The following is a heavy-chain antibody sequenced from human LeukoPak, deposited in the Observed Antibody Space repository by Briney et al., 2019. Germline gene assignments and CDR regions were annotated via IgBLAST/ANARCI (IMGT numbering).Heavy chain of an antibody. CDR3: ARRGNMSSHAFDI. J-gene: IGHJ3*02. D-gene: IGHD2/OR15-2a*01. Sequence: GGSLRLSCAASGFSFSDSYMSWIRQAPGQGLEWLSYIKRSDTSTFYADSVKGRFTVSRDNAKNSLYLQMNSLRAEDTAVYYCARRGNMSSHAFDIWGQGTVVTVSS. V-gene: IGHV3-11*01. CDR1: GFSFSDSY. CDR2: IKRSDTST.